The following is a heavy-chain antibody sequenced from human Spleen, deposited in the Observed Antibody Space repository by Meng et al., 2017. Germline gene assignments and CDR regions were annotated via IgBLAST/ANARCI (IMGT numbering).Heavy chain of an antibody. CDR2: ISAYNGNT. D-gene: IGHD6-19*01. CDR3: ARDSLSTYSSGWYYGMDV. J-gene: IGHJ6*02. Sequence: ASVKVSCKASGYSFSSNGFTWVRQAPGQGLEWMGWISAYNGNTNYAQKLQGRVTMTTDTSTSTAYMELRSLRSDDTAVYYCARDSLSTYSSGWYYGMDVWGQGTTVTVSS. CDR1: GYSFSSNG. V-gene: IGHV1-18*01.